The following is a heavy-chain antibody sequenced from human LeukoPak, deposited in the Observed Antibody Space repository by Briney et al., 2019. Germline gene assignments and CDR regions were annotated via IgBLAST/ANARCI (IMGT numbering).Heavy chain of an antibody. CDR1: GFTFSSYS. V-gene: IGHV3-21*04. CDR2: ISSSSSYI. J-gene: IGHJ2*01. CDR3: AKGWYFDL. Sequence: TGGSLRLSCAASGFTFSSYSMNWVRQAPGKGLEWVSSISSSSSYIYYADSVKGRFTISRDNSKNTLYLQMNSLRAEDTAVYYCAKGWYFDLWGRGTLVTVSS.